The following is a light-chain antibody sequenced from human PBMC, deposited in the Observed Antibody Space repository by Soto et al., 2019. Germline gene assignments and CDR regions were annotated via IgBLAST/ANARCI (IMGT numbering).Light chain of an antibody. CDR1: QSVLYSSNNKNY. CDR3: QQYYSTPT. CDR2: WAS. V-gene: IGKV4-1*01. Sequence: DIVMTQSPDSLAVSLGERATINCKSSQSVLYSSNNKNYLAWYQQKPGRPPKLLIYWASTRESGVPDRFSGSGSGTDFTLTISSLQAEDVAVYYCQQYYSTPTFGQGTKVDIK. J-gene: IGKJ1*01.